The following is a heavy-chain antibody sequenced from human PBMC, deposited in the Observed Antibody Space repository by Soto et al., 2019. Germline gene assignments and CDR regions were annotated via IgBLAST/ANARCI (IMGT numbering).Heavy chain of an antibody. Sequence: QVQLQQWGAGLLKPSETLSLTCAVYGGSFSGYYWTWIRQPPGTGLEWIGEINHSGSTNYNPSLKSRVTISVDTSKNQFSLTLPSVTAADTAVYYCARDKITGLFAYWGQGTLVTVSS. V-gene: IGHV4-34*01. CDR2: INHSGST. D-gene: IGHD2-8*02. CDR3: ARDKITGLFAY. J-gene: IGHJ4*02. CDR1: GGSFSGYY.